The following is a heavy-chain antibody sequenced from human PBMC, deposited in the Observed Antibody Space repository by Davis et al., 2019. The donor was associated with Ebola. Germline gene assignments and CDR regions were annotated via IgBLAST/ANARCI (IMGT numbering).Heavy chain of an antibody. CDR3: ARDRNYYGGALDY. J-gene: IGHJ4*02. CDR2: IKQDGSEK. D-gene: IGHD4-23*01. CDR1: GFTFSSYW. Sequence: PGGSLRLSCAASGFTFSSYWMSWVRQAPGKGLEWVANIKQDGSEKYYVDPVKGRFTISRDNTKNSLYLQMNSLRAEDTAVYYCARDRNYYGGALDYWGQGTLVTVSS. V-gene: IGHV3-7*01.